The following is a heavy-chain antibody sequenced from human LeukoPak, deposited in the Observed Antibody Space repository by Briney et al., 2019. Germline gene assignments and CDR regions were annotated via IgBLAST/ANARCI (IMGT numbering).Heavy chain of an antibody. CDR3: ARALESMATAGSYFDY. Sequence: PSETLSLTCAVSGGSISSGDYSWSWIRQPPGSGLEWIGYIWHSGHTNYNPSLRSRVTISLARSNSQFSLRLSSVTAADTAVYYCARALESMATAGSYFDYWGQGTLVTVSS. CDR1: GGSISSGDYS. D-gene: IGHD6-13*01. J-gene: IGHJ4*02. CDR2: IWHSGHT. V-gene: IGHV4-30-2*01.